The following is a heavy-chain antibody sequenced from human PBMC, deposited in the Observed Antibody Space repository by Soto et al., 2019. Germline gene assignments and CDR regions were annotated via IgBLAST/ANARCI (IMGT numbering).Heavy chain of an antibody. V-gene: IGHV3-33*01. CDR3: ARDPDSYGLGAFDI. Sequence: GGSLRLSCAASGFTFSSYGMHWVRQAPGKGLEWVAVIWDDGSNKYYADSVKGRFTISRDNSKNTLYLQMNSLRAEDTGVYYFARDPDSYGLGAFDIWGQGTMVTVSS. J-gene: IGHJ3*02. D-gene: IGHD5-18*01. CDR2: IWDDGSNK. CDR1: GFTFSSYG.